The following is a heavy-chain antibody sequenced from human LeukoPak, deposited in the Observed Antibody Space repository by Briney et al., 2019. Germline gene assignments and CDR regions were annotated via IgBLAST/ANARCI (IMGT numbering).Heavy chain of an antibody. D-gene: IGHD3-10*01. CDR1: GGSISSYY. CDR2: IYYSGSI. CDR3: ARVPTTKYDSGTY. J-gene: IGHJ4*02. V-gene: IGHV4-59*12. Sequence: SETLSLTCPVSGGSISSYYWSWIRQPPGKGLEWIGSIYYSGSIYYNPSLKSRVTISVDTSKNQFSLKLNSVTAADTAVYYCARVPTTKYDSGTYWGQGTLVTVSS.